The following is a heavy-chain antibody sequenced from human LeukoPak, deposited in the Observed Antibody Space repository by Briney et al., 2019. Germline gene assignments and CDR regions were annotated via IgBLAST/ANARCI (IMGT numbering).Heavy chain of an antibody. CDR1: GFTFSTYD. Sequence: GGSLRLSCAASGFTFSTYDMNWVRQAPGKGLEWVSYISSSSRTISYADSVKGRFTISRDNAKNSLYLQMNSLRAEDTAVYYCARLRYYAMDVWDQGTTVTASS. CDR2: ISSSSRTI. CDR3: ARLRYYAMDV. J-gene: IGHJ6*02. V-gene: IGHV3-48*01.